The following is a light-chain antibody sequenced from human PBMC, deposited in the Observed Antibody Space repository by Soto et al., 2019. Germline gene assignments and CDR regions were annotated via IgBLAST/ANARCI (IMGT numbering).Light chain of an antibody. CDR2: DVS. CDR1: SSDVGGYNY. V-gene: IGLV2-14*01. Sequence: QSALTQPASVSGSPGQSITISCTGTSSDVGGYNYVSWYQQHPGKAPKLMIYDVSNRPSGVSNRFSGSKSDNTASLTISGLQAEDEAHYYCSSYTSSSTVVFGGGTKVTVL. CDR3: SSYTSSSTVV. J-gene: IGLJ2*01.